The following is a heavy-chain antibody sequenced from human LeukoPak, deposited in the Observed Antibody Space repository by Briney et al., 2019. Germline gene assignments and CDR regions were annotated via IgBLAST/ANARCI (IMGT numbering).Heavy chain of an antibody. CDR2: IYTSGST. V-gene: IGHV4-61*02. CDR1: GGSISSGSDY. Sequence: SQTLSLTCTVSGGSISSGSDYWSWIRQPAGKGLEWIGRIYTSGSTNYNPSLESRVTISVDTSKNQFSLKLSSVTAADTAIYYCAREGRDYYYYCIYVWGKGTTVTVSS. D-gene: IGHD3-10*01. J-gene: IGHJ6*03. CDR3: AREGRDYYYYCIYV.